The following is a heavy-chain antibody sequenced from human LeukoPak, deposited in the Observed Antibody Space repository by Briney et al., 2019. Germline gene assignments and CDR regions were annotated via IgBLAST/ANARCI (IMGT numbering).Heavy chain of an antibody. CDR3: AKDRGYGSMIVVVFTTDFDY. V-gene: IGHV3-30-3*01. J-gene: IGHJ4*02. CDR1: GFTFSSYA. Sequence: GGSLRLSCAASGFTFSSYAMHWVRQAPGKGLEWVAVISYDGSNKYYADSVKGRFTISRDNSKNTLYLQMNSLRAEDTAVYYCAKDRGYGSMIVVVFTTDFDYWGQGTLVTVSS. D-gene: IGHD3-22*01. CDR2: ISYDGSNK.